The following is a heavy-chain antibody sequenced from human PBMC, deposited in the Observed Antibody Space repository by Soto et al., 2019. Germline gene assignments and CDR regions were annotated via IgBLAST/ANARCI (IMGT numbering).Heavy chain of an antibody. V-gene: IGHV4-34*01. J-gene: IGHJ4*02. D-gene: IGHD3-22*01. CDR2: INHSGST. Sequence: SETLSLTCAVYGGSFSGYYWSRIRQPPGKGLEWIGEINHSGSTNYNPSLKSRVTISVDTSKNQFSLKLSSVTAADTAVYYCARGGNTYYYDSSGYYSFPLGYWGQGTLVTVSS. CDR1: GGSFSGYY. CDR3: ARGGNTYYYDSSGYYSFPLGY.